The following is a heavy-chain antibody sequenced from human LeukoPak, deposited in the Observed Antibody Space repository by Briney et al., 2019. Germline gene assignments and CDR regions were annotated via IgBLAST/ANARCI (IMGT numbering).Heavy chain of an antibody. V-gene: IGHV3-21*01. D-gene: IGHD6-6*01. CDR1: GFTFSSYS. CDR3: ARDPYSSSSGWFDP. J-gene: IGHJ5*02. Sequence: GGSLRLSCAASGFTFSSYSMNWVRQAPGKGLEWVSSISGSSSYIYYADSVKGRFTISRDNAKNSLYLQMNSLRAEDTAVYYCARDPYSSSSGWFDPWGQGTLVTVSS. CDR2: ISGSSSYI.